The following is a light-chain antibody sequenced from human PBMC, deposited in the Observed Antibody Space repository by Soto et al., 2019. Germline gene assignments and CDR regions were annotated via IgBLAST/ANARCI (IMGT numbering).Light chain of an antibody. V-gene: IGKV1-12*01. Sequence: DIQMTQSPSYVSASVGDRVTITCRASQGIKNWLAWYQQKPGKAPNLLIYTGSSLQSGVPSRFSGSGSGTDFTLTINSLQPEDFATYYCQQAASFPITFGQGTLLEI. J-gene: IGKJ5*01. CDR3: QQAASFPIT. CDR2: TGS. CDR1: QGIKNW.